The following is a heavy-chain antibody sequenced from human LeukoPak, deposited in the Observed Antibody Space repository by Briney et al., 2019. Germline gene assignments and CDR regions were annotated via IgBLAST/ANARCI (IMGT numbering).Heavy chain of an antibody. J-gene: IGHJ4*02. Sequence: PGGSLRLSCAASGFTFSTYGMHWVRQAPGTGLEWVSIISYDGSNKYYADSVTGRFTISRDNSKHTLYLHMNSLRAEDTAVYYCARTYYYDRGGFYPDYWGQGNLVTVSS. V-gene: IGHV3-30*03. CDR3: ARTYYYDRGGFYPDY. CDR2: ISYDGSNK. D-gene: IGHD3-22*01. CDR1: GFTFSTYG.